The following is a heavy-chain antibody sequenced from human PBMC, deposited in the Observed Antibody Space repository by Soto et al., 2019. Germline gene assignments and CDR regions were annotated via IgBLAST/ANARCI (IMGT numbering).Heavy chain of an antibody. V-gene: IGHV3-23*01. CDR3: AKSGQSSWANMDV. D-gene: IGHD2-2*01. CDR1: GFTFSSYA. CDR2: ISGSGDKT. J-gene: IGHJ6*02. Sequence: LRLSCAASGFTFSSYAINWVRQAPGKGLEWVSTISGSGDKTYYADSVKGRFTISRDNSKNTLSLQMNSLRAEDTAVYYCAKSGQSSWANMDVWGQGTTVTVSS.